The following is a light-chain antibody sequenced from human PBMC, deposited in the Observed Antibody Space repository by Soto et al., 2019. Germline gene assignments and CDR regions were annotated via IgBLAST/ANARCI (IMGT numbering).Light chain of an antibody. J-gene: IGKJ1*01. CDR2: DAS. CDR1: QSVSSY. CDR3: QQRGNWWT. V-gene: IGKV3-11*01. Sequence: EIVLTQSPATLSLPPGERATLSCRASQSVSSYLAWYQQKPGQAPRLLIYDASNRATGIPARFSGSGSGTDFTLTISSLEPEDFAVYYCQQRGNWWTFGQGTKVEIK.